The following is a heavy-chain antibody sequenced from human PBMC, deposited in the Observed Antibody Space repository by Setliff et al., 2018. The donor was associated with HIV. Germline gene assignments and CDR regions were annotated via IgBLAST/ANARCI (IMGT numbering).Heavy chain of an antibody. V-gene: IGHV1-24*01. D-gene: IGHD6-19*01. CDR3: ATLKEQWLSEGGFDY. J-gene: IGHJ4*02. Sequence: ASVKVSCKVSGYTLTEFSMHWVRQAPGKGLEWMGRFDPEDGDTLYAQNFQGRVTMTEDPPTDTAYLELSGLRFEDTAVYHCATLKEQWLSEGGFDYWGQGTLVTVSS. CDR2: FDPEDGDT. CDR1: GYTLTEFS.